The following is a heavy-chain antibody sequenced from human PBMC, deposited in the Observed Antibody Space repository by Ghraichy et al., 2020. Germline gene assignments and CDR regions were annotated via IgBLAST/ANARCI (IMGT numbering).Heavy chain of an antibody. J-gene: IGHJ6*03. D-gene: IGHD1-14*01. CDR3: VRGRGMKESRKPPRRSNPYYYYYYMDV. Sequence: SQTLSLTCAVYGGSFSGFYWTWIRQPPGKRLAWIGEIAHSGSADYNPSLKSRVTISVDTSQNQFSLKVTSVTAADTAVYYCVRGRGMKESRKPPRRSNPYYYYYYMDVWGEGTTVAVSS. V-gene: IGHV4-34*01. CDR2: IAHSGSA. CDR1: GGSFSGFY.